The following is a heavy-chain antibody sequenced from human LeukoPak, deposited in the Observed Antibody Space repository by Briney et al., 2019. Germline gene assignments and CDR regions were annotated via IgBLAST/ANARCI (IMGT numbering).Heavy chain of an antibody. CDR3: AKDAHLTIFGLVTYIDY. Sequence: PGGSLRLSCAASGFTFSSYAMSWVRQAPGKELEWVSAISGSGGSTYYADSVKGRFTISRDNSKNTLYLQMNSLRAEDTAVYYCAKDAHLTIFGLVTYIDYWGQGTLVTVSS. CDR2: ISGSGGST. V-gene: IGHV3-23*01. D-gene: IGHD3-3*01. CDR1: GFTFSSYA. J-gene: IGHJ4*02.